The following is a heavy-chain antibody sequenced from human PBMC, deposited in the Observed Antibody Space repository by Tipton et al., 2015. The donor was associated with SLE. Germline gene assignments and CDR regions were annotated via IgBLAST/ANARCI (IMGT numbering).Heavy chain of an antibody. D-gene: IGHD3-10*01. CDR3: ARDGSGSYVGGYYFDY. CDR1: GSTFSSYA. Sequence: QSGAEVKKPGSSVKVSCKASGSTFSSYAISWVRQAPGQGLEWMGGIIPIFGTANYAQKFQGRVTITADESTSTAYMELSSLRSEDTAVYDCARDGSGSYVGGYYFDYWGQGTLVTVSS. J-gene: IGHJ4*02. CDR2: IIPIFGTA. V-gene: IGHV1-69*01.